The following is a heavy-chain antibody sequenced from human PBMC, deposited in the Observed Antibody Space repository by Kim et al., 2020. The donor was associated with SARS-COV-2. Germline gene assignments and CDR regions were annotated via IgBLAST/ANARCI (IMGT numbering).Heavy chain of an antibody. D-gene: IGHD3-10*01. CDR3: VRQVAGSNFDV. V-gene: IGHV3-23*01. Sequence: FYADSVEGRLTISRDKSKNTLYLQVNILRAEDTAIYYCVRQVAGSNFDVWGQGTMVTVSS. J-gene: IGHJ3*01.